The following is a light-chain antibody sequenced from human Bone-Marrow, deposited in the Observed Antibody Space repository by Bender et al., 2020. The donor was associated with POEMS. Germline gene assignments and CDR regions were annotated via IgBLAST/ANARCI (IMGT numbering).Light chain of an antibody. CDR2: DVT. Sequence: QSALTQPRSVSGSPGQSVTISCTGTSSDVGDYDYVSWYQQHPGKAPKVLIYDVTKRPSGVPDRFSGSKSDNTASLTISGLQAEDEADYYCSSYAGSNNLVFGGGTKLTVL. J-gene: IGLJ2*01. CDR1: SSDVGDYDY. V-gene: IGLV2-11*01. CDR3: SSYAGSNNLV.